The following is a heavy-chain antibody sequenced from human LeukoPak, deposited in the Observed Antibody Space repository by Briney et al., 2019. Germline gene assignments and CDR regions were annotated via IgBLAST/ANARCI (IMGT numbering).Heavy chain of an antibody. V-gene: IGHV3-53*01. Sequence: GGSLRLSCAASGFTPSTSYMSWVRQAPGRGLEWVSAPYSDGSTYHADSVKGRFTISRDNSKNTLYLQMNSLRAEDSAVYYCATLKMVSSGFFVYWGQGPLVTVSS. J-gene: IGHJ4*02. CDR3: ATLKMVSSGFFVY. CDR1: GFTPSTSY. CDR2: PYSDGST. D-gene: IGHD2-8*01.